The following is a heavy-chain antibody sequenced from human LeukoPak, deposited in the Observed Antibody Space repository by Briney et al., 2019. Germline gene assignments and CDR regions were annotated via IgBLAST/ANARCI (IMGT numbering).Heavy chain of an antibody. CDR1: GFTFSGYS. D-gene: IGHD4-17*01. J-gene: IGHJ5*02. CDR2: ISRSDDST. Sequence: GGSLRLSCAASGFTFSGYSMNWVRQAPGKGLEWVSGISRSDDSTYYPDSVKGRFTISRDNSKNTVTLQMNSLRADDTAVYYCAKVFLATVPTWGQGTLVTVSS. CDR3: AKVFLATVPT. V-gene: IGHV3-23*01.